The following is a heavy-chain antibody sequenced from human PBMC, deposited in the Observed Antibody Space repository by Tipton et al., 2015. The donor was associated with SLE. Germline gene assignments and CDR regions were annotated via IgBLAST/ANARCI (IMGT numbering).Heavy chain of an antibody. D-gene: IGHD3-3*01. CDR2: IHTSGTT. CDR3: ATRLTIFGGIDY. CDR1: GGSISSGSYF. J-gene: IGHJ4*02. Sequence: TLSLTCAVSGGSISSGSYFWSWIRQPAGKELEWIGHIHTSGTTNYNPSLKSRVSISVDTSKNQFSLKLSSVTAADTAVYYCATRLTIFGGIDYWGQGTLVTVSS. V-gene: IGHV4-61*09.